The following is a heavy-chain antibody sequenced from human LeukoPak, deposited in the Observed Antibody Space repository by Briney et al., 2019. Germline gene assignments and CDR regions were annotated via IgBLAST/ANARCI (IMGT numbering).Heavy chain of an antibody. CDR3: ARAYGDAYYYYGMDV. J-gene: IGHJ6*02. Sequence: SVKVSCKDSGGTFSSYAISWVRQAPGQGLEWMGGIIPIFGTANYAQKFQGRVTITADESTSTAYMELSSLRSEDTAVYYCARAYGDAYYYYGMDVWGQGTTVTVSS. CDR2: IIPIFGTA. V-gene: IGHV1-69*13. D-gene: IGHD4-17*01. CDR1: GGTFSSYA.